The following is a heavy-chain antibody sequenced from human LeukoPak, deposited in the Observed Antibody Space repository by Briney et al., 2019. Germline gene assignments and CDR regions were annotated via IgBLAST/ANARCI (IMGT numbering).Heavy chain of an antibody. CDR3: ARVRRIGGPDY. J-gene: IGHJ4*02. CDR2: IIPILGIA. D-gene: IGHD4-23*01. V-gene: IGHV1-69*02. Sequence: ASVKVSCKASGGTFSSYTISWVRQAPGQGLEWMGRIIPILGIANYAQKFQGRVTITADKSTSTAYMELSGLRSEDTAVYYCARVRRIGGPDYWGQGTLVTVSS. CDR1: GGTFSSYT.